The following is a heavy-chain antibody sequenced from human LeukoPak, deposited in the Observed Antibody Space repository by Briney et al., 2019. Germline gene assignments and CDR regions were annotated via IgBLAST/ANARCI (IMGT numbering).Heavy chain of an antibody. CDR1: GFTFSSYS. D-gene: IGHD2-15*01. J-gene: IGHJ4*02. CDR3: ARRYCSGGNCYFAY. Sequence: GGSLGLSCAASGFTFSSYSMNWVRQAPGKGLEWVSYISGSGGSIYYADSVKGRFTISRDNAKNSLYLQMNSLRDEDTAVYYCARRYCSGGNCYFAYWGQGTLVTVSS. V-gene: IGHV3-48*02. CDR2: ISGSGGSI.